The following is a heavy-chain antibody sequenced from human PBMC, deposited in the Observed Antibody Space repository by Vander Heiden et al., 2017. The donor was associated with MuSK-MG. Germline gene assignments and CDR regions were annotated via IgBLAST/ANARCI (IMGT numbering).Heavy chain of an antibody. D-gene: IGHD2-2*01. V-gene: IGHV3-30*03. CDR3: ASQYCSSSSCFLSLLDY. J-gene: IGHJ4*02. CDR2: RSYDGSNK. CDR1: GFTFSSYG. Sequence: QVQLVESGGGVVQPGRSLRLSCAASGFTFSSYGMHWVRQAPGKGLEWVAGRSYDGSNKYYADSVKGRFTISRDNSKNTLYLQMNSLRAEDTAVYYCASQYCSSSSCFLSLLDYWGQGTLVTVSS.